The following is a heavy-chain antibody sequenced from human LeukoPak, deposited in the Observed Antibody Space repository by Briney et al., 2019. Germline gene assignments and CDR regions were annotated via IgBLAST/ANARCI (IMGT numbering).Heavy chain of an antibody. J-gene: IGHJ4*02. D-gene: IGHD2-2*01. Sequence: GGSLRLSCVVSGFTFTNAWMSWVRQAPGKGLEWVGRIKSRTDGGTTAYAAPVKGRFTISTDDSENTLYLQMNSLKTEDTAVYYCTTCTEASCYAGYWGQGTLVTVSS. CDR3: TTCTEASCYAGY. V-gene: IGHV3-15*01. CDR2: IKSRTDGGTT. CDR1: GFTFTNAW.